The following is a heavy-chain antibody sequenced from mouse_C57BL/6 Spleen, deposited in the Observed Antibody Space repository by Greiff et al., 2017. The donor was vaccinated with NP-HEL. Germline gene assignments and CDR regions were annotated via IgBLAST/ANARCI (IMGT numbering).Heavy chain of an antibody. CDR1: GYTFTSYW. CDR3: ARFGAYYCYQGNVDY. D-gene: IGHD2-12*01. CDR2: IYPGSGST. J-gene: IGHJ2*01. V-gene: IGHV1-55*01. Sequence: QVQLQQSGAELVKPGASVKMSCKASGYTFTSYWITWVKQRPGQGLEWIGDIYPGSGSTNYNQKFKSKATLTVDTSSSTAYMQLSSLTSEDSAVYYCARFGAYYCYQGNVDYWGQGTTLTVSS.